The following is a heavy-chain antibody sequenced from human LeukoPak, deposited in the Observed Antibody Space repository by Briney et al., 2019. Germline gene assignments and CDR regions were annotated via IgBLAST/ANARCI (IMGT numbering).Heavy chain of an antibody. V-gene: IGHV4-4*07. D-gene: IGHD2-21*01. CDR1: GGSISNYY. J-gene: IGHJ4*02. Sequence: SETLSLTCTVSGGSISNYYWSWIRQPAGKGLEWIGRIYSSGSTNYNPSLKSRVTMSVDTSKNQFSLKLTSVTAADTAVYYCARIGSGGDWSYWGQGTLVTVSS. CDR2: IYSSGST. CDR3: ARIGSGGDWSY.